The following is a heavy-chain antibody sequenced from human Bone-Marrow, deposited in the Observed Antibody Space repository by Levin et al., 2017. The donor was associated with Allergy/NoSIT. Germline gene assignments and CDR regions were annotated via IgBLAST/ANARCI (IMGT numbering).Heavy chain of an antibody. V-gene: IGHV3-74*01. J-gene: IGHJ5*02. CDR3: ARDRFYSDSGSNFSWFDP. CDR1: GFTFSTYW. Sequence: GGSQRLSCAASGFTFSTYWMHWVRQAPGKGLVWVSRIQSNGKTNYADSVKGRFTISRDNAKNTLYLQMNSLTVEDTAVYYCARDRFYSDSGSNFSWFDPWGQGTLVTVSS. D-gene: IGHD3-10*01. CDR2: IQSNGKT.